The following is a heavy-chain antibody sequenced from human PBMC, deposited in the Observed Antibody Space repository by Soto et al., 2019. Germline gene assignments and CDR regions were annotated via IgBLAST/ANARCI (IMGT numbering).Heavy chain of an antibody. Sequence: QVRLEQSGAEVKKPGASVKVSCKASGYTFTSYGISWVRQAPGQGLEWMGWISAYNGKTNYAQKLQGRVTMTTDTTTSTAYMALRTLRSDDTTLYYCATLTMAQVAFNIWGHGTMVTVSS. CDR2: ISAYNGKT. J-gene: IGHJ3*02. CDR1: GYTFTSYG. V-gene: IGHV1-18*01. CDR3: ATLTMAQVAFNI. D-gene: IGHD3-10*01.